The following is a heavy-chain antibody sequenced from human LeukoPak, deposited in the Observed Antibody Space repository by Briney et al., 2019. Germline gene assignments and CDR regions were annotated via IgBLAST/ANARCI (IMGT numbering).Heavy chain of an antibody. J-gene: IGHJ5*02. V-gene: IGHV5-51*01. D-gene: IGHD3-22*01. CDR2: IYPGDSDT. CDR1: GYRFTSYW. CDR3: ARHARYDSSGYYGDWWFDP. Sequence: KCGESLKISCKGSGYRFTSYWIGWVRQMPGKGLEWMGIIYPGDSDTRYSPSFQGQVTISADKSISTAYLQWSSLKASDTAMYYCARHARYDSSGYYGDWWFDPRGQGTLVTVSS.